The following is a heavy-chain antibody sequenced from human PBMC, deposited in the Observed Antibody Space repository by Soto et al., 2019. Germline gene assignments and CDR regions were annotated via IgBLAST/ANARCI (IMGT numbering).Heavy chain of an antibody. D-gene: IGHD1-26*01. J-gene: IGHJ6*02. Sequence: EVQLVESGGGLVQPGGSLKLSCAVSGFTFSVSALHWVRKASGKGLEWVGRIRSKADNYATAYGASVKGRFSISRDDSKNTAYLQMSSLNTEDTAVYYCARLAEWEYYDGMDVWGQGTTVTVSS. V-gene: IGHV3-73*02. CDR1: GFTFSVSA. CDR3: ARLAEWEYYDGMDV. CDR2: IRSKADNYAT.